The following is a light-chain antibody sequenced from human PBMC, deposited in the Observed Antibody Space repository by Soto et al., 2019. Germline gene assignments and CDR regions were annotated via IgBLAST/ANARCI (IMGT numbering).Light chain of an antibody. V-gene: IGLV2-14*01. CDR1: SSDVGGYNY. Sequence: QSALTQPPSASGSPGQSVTIPCTGTSSDVGGYNYASWYQQHPGRAPKLIIYEVSNRPSGISSRFSGSKSGNTASLTISGLQAEDEADYFCTSFTSTITLVLFGGGTMLTVL. CDR2: EVS. CDR3: TSFTSTITLVL. J-gene: IGLJ2*01.